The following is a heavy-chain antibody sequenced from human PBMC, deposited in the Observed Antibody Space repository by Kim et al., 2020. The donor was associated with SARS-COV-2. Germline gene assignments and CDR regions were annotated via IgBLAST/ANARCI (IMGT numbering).Heavy chain of an antibody. Sequence: GGSLRLSCAASGFTFSSYGMHWVRQAPGKGLEWVAVISYDGSNKYYADSVKGRFTISRDNSKNTLYLQMNSLRAEDTAVYYCAREDDSSGYYYLWVDYWGQGTLVTVSS. J-gene: IGHJ4*02. CDR1: GFTFSSYG. D-gene: IGHD3-22*01. CDR3: AREDDSSGYYYLWVDY. V-gene: IGHV3-33*05. CDR2: ISYDGSNK.